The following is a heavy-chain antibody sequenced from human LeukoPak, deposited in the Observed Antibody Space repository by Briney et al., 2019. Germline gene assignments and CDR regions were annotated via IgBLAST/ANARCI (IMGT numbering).Heavy chain of an antibody. V-gene: IGHV1-2*02. Sequence: ASVKVSCKASGYTFICYYIHWVRQAPGQGLEWMGWIIPNSGATNYAQNFQGRVTMTRDTSISTAYMELSRLRSDDTAVYYCARVTNYYYMDVWGKGTTVTVS. D-gene: IGHD1-14*01. CDR3: ARVTNYYYMDV. J-gene: IGHJ6*03. CDR1: GYTFICYY. CDR2: IIPNSGAT.